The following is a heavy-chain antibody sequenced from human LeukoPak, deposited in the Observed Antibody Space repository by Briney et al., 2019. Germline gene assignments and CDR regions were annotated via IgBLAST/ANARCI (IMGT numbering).Heavy chain of an antibody. CDR1: GFTFSSYA. CDR2: ISGSGGST. D-gene: IGHD2/OR15-2a*01. CDR3: AKDPKIAPSCPDY. V-gene: IGHV3-23*01. J-gene: IGHJ4*02. Sequence: GRSLRLSCAASGFTFSSYAMSWVRQAPGKGLEWVSAISGSGGSTYYADSVKGRFTISRDNSKNTLYLQMNSLRAEDTAVYYCAKDPKIAPSCPDYWGQGTLVTVSS.